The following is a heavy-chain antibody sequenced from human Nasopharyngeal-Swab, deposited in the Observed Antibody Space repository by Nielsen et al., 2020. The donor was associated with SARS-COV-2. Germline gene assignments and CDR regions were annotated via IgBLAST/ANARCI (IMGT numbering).Heavy chain of an antibody. Sequence: SETLSLTCTVSGGSISSGGYYWSWIRQHPGKGLEWIGYIYYSGSTNYNPSLKSRVTISVDTSKNQFSLKLSSVTAADTAVYYCARVIPPYCSSTSCYDSYWFDPWGQGTLVTVSS. CDR2: IYYSGST. CDR1: GGSISSGGYY. CDR3: ARVIPPYCSSTSCYDSYWFDP. J-gene: IGHJ5*02. D-gene: IGHD2-2*01. V-gene: IGHV4-61*08.